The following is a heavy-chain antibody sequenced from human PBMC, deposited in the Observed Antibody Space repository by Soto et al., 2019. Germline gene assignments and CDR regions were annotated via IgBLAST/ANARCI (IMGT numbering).Heavy chain of an antibody. D-gene: IGHD6-13*01. V-gene: IGHV4-4*02. J-gene: IGHJ4*02. CDR1: SGSITSRSW. CDR3: ASHLIMPGTRGFEY. Sequence: QVQLRESGPGLVKPSGTLSLTCAISSGSITSRSWWSWVRQPPGKGLEWIGEIYQGGSTNSNASLKSRLTISIDKTQNQFSLRLNSVTAADTAVYFCASHLIMPGTRGFEYWGQGSLVTVSS. CDR2: IYQGGST.